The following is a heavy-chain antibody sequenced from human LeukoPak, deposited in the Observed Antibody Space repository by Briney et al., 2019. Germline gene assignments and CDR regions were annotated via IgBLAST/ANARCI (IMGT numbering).Heavy chain of an antibody. Sequence: SETLSLTCTVSGGSMTTHHWNWIRQTPGKGLEWIGYVFDSGRTKVNPSLTSRVTLSTDTSKNQLSLRLSSVTAADTAVYYCTTIRRGDIFGYFDFWGQGILVTVSS. CDR1: GGSMTTHH. V-gene: IGHV4-59*11. CDR3: TTIRRGDIFGYFDF. CDR2: VFDSGRT. D-gene: IGHD5-18*01. J-gene: IGHJ4*02.